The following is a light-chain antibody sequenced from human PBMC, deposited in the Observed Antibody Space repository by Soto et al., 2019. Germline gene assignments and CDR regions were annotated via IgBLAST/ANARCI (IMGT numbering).Light chain of an antibody. CDR3: QQYNSHST. CDR1: QSISSW. V-gene: IGKV1-5*03. Sequence: DIQMTQSPSTLSASVGDRVTITCRASQSISSWLAWYQPKPGKAPKLLIYKASSLESGVPSRFSGSGSGTESTLTISSLQPDDFATYYCQQYNSHSTFGQGTKVDI. J-gene: IGKJ1*01. CDR2: KAS.